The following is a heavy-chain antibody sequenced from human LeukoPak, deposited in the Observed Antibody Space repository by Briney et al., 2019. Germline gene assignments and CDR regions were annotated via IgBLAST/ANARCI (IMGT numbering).Heavy chain of an antibody. D-gene: IGHD3-16*01. CDR2: ISGSGGST. CDR3: AKEAGGFDY. J-gene: IGHJ4*02. Sequence: GGSLRLSCAASGFTFNNYALTWVRQTPGKGLEWVSAISGSGGSTYYADSVKGRFTISRDNSKNTLYLQINSLRAEDTAVYYCAKEAGGFDYWGQGTLVTVSS. V-gene: IGHV3-23*01. CDR1: GFTFNNYA.